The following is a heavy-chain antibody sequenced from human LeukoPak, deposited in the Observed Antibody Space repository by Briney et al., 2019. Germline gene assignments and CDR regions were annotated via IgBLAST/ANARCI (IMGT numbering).Heavy chain of an antibody. CDR3: ARDYYDSSGSYDC. J-gene: IGHJ4*02. CDR2: INPNSGGT. Sequence: ASVKVSCKASGYTFAVYDIHWVRQAPGQGLEWLGWINPNSGGTNYAQKFQGRITMTRDTSITTVYMEVSRLTSDDTAVYYCARDYYDSSGSYDCWGQGTLVTVSP. CDR1: GYTFAVYD. V-gene: IGHV1-2*02. D-gene: IGHD3-22*01.